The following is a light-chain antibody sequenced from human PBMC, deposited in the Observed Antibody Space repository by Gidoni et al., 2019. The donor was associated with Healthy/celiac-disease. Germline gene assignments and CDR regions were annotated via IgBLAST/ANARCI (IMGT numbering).Light chain of an antibody. CDR2: GEN. Sequence: SSELNQDPSVSVAWGQTVRITCQGESLRNYFASWYQQKQGQAPLLVMYGENNRPSGIPDRFSGSSSGNTASLILAGAQAEDEGDFYCNCRDSSGYHLVFGGGTRLTVL. V-gene: IGLV3-19*01. CDR3: NCRDSSGYHLV. CDR1: SLRNYF. J-gene: IGLJ2*01.